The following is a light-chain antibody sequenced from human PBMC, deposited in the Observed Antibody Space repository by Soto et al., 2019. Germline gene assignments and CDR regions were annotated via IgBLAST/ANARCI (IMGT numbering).Light chain of an antibody. V-gene: IGKV1-9*01. CDR1: EDVSDY. Sequence: IQLTQSPSSLSASAGDRVTITCLASEDVSDYLAWYQHAPGKAPNLLIYAAYTLQSGVPSRFSGSGSGTEFSLTITSLQPEDFATYYCQYLNGAPTITFGQGTRLEIK. J-gene: IGKJ5*01. CDR3: QYLNGAPTIT. CDR2: AAY.